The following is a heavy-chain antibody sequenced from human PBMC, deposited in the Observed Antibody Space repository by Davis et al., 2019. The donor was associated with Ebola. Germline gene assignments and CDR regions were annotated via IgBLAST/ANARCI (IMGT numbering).Heavy chain of an antibody. D-gene: IGHD2-8*01. V-gene: IGHV1-69*04. CDR1: GGTFSSYA. J-gene: IGHJ6*02. CDR3: ARDLIVLMVYAIPENNYYYYGMDV. CDR2: IIPILGIA. Sequence: SVKVSCKASGGTFSSYAISWVRQAPGQGLEWMGRIIPILGIANYAQKFQGRVTITADKSTSTAYMELSSLRSEDTAVYYCARDLIVLMVYAIPENNYYYYGMDVWGQGTTVTVSS.